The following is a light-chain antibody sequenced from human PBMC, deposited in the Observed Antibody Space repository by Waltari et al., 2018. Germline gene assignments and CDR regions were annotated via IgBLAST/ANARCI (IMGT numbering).Light chain of an antibody. CDR3: QQFYSTPIT. CDR2: WAA. Sequence: DIVMTQSPASLAVSLGERAPINCTSSQSLKYSFNNKNPLVWYQQKSGQPPKLLIYWAATRESGVSERFTGSGSGTNFTLTISSVQAEDVGLYYCQQFYSTPITFGQGTRLEIK. J-gene: IGKJ5*01. CDR1: QSLKYSFNNKNP. V-gene: IGKV4-1*01.